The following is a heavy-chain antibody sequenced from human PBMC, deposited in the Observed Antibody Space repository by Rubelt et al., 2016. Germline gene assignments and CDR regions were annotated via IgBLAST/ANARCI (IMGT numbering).Heavy chain of an antibody. V-gene: IGHV3-23*01. Sequence: EVQLLESGGGLVQPGGSLRLSCVASGFNFNNNAMSWVRQAPGKGLEWVSGLSGSGGSTSYADPVKGRFTLPRDNSKKTLYLQMNSLRAEDTAIYYCAKDWPGTRTPGGDYWGQGTLVIVSS. CDR1: GFNFNNNA. J-gene: IGHJ4*02. CDR3: AKDWPGTRTPGGDY. CDR2: LSGSGGST. D-gene: IGHD3/OR15-3a*01.